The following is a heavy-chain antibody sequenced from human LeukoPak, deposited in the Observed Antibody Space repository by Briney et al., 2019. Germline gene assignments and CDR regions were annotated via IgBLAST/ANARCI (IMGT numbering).Heavy chain of an antibody. Sequence: GRSLRLSCAASGFTFSSYAMHWVRQAPGKGLEWVAVISYDGSNKYYADSVKGRFTISRDNSKNTLYLQMNSLRAEDTAVYYCARDGYSGYDIFWWGQGTLVTVSS. CDR1: GFTFSSYA. CDR3: ARDGYSGYDIFW. CDR2: ISYDGSNK. D-gene: IGHD5-12*01. V-gene: IGHV3-30-3*01. J-gene: IGHJ4*02.